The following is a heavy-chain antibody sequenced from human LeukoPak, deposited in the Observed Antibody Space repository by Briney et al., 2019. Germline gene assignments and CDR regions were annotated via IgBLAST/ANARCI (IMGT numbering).Heavy chain of an antibody. Sequence: PSETLSLTCTVSGGSISSYYWSWVRQPPGKGLEWIGFVYYTGSTNYSPSLKSRVTISVDTSKNQFSLKLSSVTAADTAVYYCARLQYYDSSGYFFDYWGQGTLVTVSS. V-gene: IGHV4-59*12. CDR2: VYYTGST. CDR3: ARLQYYDSSGYFFDY. J-gene: IGHJ4*02. CDR1: GGSISSYY. D-gene: IGHD3-22*01.